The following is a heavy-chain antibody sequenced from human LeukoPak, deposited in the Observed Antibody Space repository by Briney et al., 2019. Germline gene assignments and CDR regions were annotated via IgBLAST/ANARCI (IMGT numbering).Heavy chain of an antibody. Sequence: GRSLRLSCAASGFIFRTYGMHWVRQAPGKGLEWVAVMSYDGSTKYYGDPVKGRFTISRDNSKNMLYLQMNSLRAEDTAVYYCAKDSGELLYGDAFDIWGQGTMVRVSP. J-gene: IGHJ3*02. CDR1: GFIFRTYG. D-gene: IGHD3-10*01. V-gene: IGHV3-30*18. CDR3: AKDSGELLYGDAFDI. CDR2: MSYDGSTK.